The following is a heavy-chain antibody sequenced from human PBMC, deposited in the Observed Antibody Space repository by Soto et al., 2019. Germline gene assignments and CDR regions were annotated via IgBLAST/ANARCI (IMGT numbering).Heavy chain of an antibody. V-gene: IGHV3-11*04. CDR3: ARVLYATWSSFDH. CDR2: ITSGGTT. J-gene: IGHJ4*01. D-gene: IGHD1-26*01. CDR1: GVSVSTNTQY. Sequence: LSLTCTVSGVSVSTNTQYWGWIRQAPGKGLEWISYITSGGTTYYADSAKGRFTISRDNAKNSLYLHLNSLTAEDTAIYYCARVLYATWSSFDHWGHGTLVTVSS.